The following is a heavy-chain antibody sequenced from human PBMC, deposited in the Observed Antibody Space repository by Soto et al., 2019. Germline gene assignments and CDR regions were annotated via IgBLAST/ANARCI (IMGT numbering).Heavy chain of an antibody. D-gene: IGHD1-26*01. CDR1: GYTFTSYA. CDR3: ASASGSYRYYFDY. CDR2: INAGNGNT. V-gene: IGHV1-3*01. J-gene: IGHJ4*02. Sequence: ASVKVSCKASGYTFTSYAMHWVRQAPGQRLEWMGWINAGNGNTKYSRKFQGRVTITRDTSASTAYMELSSLRSEDTAVYYCASASGSYRYYFDYWGQGTLVTVSS.